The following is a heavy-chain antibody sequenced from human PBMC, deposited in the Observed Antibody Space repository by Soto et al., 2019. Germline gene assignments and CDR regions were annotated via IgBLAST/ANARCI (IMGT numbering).Heavy chain of an antibody. J-gene: IGHJ5*02. Sequence: QITLKESGPTLVKPTQPLTLTCTFSGFSLSTSGVGVGWIRQSPGQALEWLVFIYWDDDKRYSPSLKGRLTIPQDTSKPQVVLTMTNMDPVATATYYCAHRPPYSNNSNAGWFGPWGKGALVPFSS. D-gene: IGHD1-1*01. V-gene: IGHV2-5*02. CDR2: IYWDDDK. CDR3: AHRPPYSNNSNAGWFGP. CDR1: GFSLSTSGVG.